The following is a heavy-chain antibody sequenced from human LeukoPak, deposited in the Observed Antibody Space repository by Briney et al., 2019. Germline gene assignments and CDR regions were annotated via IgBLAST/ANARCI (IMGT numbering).Heavy chain of an antibody. CDR2: INHSGST. J-gene: IGHJ3*02. V-gene: IGHV4-34*01. CDR3: ARGRNRVLRFLEWLNDDAFDI. CDR1: GGSFSGYY. Sequence: SETLSLTCAVYGGSFSGYYWSWIRQPPGKGLEWIGEINHSGSTNYNPSLKSRVTISVDTSKNQFSLKLSSVTAADTAVYYCARGRNRVLRFLEWLNDDAFDIWGQGTMVTVSS. D-gene: IGHD3-3*01.